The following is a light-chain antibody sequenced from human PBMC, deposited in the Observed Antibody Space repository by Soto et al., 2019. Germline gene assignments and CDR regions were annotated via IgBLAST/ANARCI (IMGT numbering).Light chain of an antibody. CDR3: ISYTTSNTRQIV. CDR2: DVS. V-gene: IGLV2-14*01. Sequence: QSALTQPASVSGSPGQSITISCTGTSSDVGGYNYVSWYQQQPGKAPKFMIYDVSNRPSGVSTRFSGSKSGNTASLTISGLQAEDDADYYCISYTTSNTRQIVFGTGTKLTVL. CDR1: SSDVGGYNY. J-gene: IGLJ1*01.